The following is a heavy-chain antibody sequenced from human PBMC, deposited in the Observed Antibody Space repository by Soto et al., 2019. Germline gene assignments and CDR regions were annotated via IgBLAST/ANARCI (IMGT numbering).Heavy chain of an antibody. CDR2: VKSKADGGTA. J-gene: IGHJ4*02. D-gene: IGHD3-3*01. Sequence: EVQLVESGGGLVQPGGSLRLSCAASGFSITNTWMHWVRQAPGKGLEWVGRVKSKADGGTADYAAPVKGRFTVSRDDSKNPQYLQMHSLKMEDTAVYYCNSYPDFWGGHTPLWGQGTLVTVSS. CDR3: NSYPDFWGGHTPL. V-gene: IGHV3-15*07. CDR1: GFSITNTW.